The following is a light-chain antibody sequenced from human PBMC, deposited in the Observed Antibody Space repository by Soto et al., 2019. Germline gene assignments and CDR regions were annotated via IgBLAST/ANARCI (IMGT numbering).Light chain of an antibody. Sequence: QSVLTQPASVSGSPGQSSTISCTGTSSDVGSCNLVCWYQEHAGKAPKLMIYEGSKRPSGVSNRFSGSKSGNTASLAISGLQGEDEADYYCCSYGRSTPWVFCGGTKLTVL. CDR3: CSYGRSTPWV. CDR1: SSDVGSCNL. J-gene: IGLJ3*02. CDR2: EGS. V-gene: IGLV2-23*01.